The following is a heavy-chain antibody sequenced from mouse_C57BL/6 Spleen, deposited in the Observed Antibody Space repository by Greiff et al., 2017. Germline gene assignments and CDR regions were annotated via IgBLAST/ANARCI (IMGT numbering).Heavy chain of an antibody. CDR1: GYSITSGYY. J-gene: IGHJ3*01. CDR2: LSYDGSN. Sequence: DVKLQESGPGLVKPSQSLSLTCSVTGYSITSGYYWNWIRQFPGNNLEWMGDLSYDGSNNYNPSLKNRISITRDTSKNQFFLKLNAVTTEDTATYDCARDRDYSNYPAWFAYWGQGTLVTVSA. D-gene: IGHD2-5*01. V-gene: IGHV3-6*01. CDR3: ARDRDYSNYPAWFAY.